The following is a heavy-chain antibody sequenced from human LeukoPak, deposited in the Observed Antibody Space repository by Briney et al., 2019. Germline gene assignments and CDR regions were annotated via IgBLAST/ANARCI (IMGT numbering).Heavy chain of an antibody. CDR2: IYYSGST. D-gene: IGHD5-18*01. Sequence: PSETLSLTCTVSGGSISSYYWSWIRQPTGKGLEWIGYIYYSGSTNYNPPLKSRATISVDTSRNQFSLKLTSVTAADTAVYYCARSGYSYRTDWFFNLWGRGTLVTVSS. CDR1: GGSISSYY. J-gene: IGHJ2*01. CDR3: ARSGYSYRTDWFFNL. V-gene: IGHV4-59*01.